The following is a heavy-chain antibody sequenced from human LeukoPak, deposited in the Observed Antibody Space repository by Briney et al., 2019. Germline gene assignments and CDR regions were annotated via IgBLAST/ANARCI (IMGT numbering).Heavy chain of an antibody. CDR3: ARASPTTVTTIYGMDV. V-gene: IGHV3-30-3*01. D-gene: IGHD4-17*01. CDR1: GFTFSSYA. CDR2: ISYDGSYK. Sequence: HGGSLRLSCAASGFTFSSYAMHWVRQAPGKGLEWVAVISYDGSYKYYADSVKGRFTISRDNSKNTLYLQMNSLRAEDTAVYYCARASPTTVTTIYGMDVWGQGTTVTVSS. J-gene: IGHJ6*02.